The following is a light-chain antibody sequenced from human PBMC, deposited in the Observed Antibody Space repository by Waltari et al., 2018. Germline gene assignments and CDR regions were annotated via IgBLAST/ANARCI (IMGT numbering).Light chain of an antibody. V-gene: IGLV1-47*01. CDR1: NSNIGRNS. CDR2: RSN. Sequence: QSVLTQPPSASGTPGQTVTISCSGTNSNIGRNSVFWYQQLPGTAPKLLIYRSNQRPSGVPDRFSGSKSGTSASLAISRFRSEYEADYYCAAWDDSLSVSYVFGSGTKVTV. J-gene: IGLJ1*01. CDR3: AAWDDSLSVSYV.